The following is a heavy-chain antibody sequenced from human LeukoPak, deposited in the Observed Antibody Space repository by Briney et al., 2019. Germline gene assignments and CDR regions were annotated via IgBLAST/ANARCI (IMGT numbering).Heavy chain of an antibody. V-gene: IGHV4-39*01. J-gene: IGHJ4*02. CDR3: ASLKKSNYCSSTSCFRRYFDY. D-gene: IGHD2-2*01. CDR1: GGSISSSSYY. Sequence: SETLSLTCTVSGGSISSSSYYWGWIRQPPGKELEWIGSIYYSGSTYYNPSLKSRVTISVDTSKNQFSLKLSSVTAADTAVYYCASLKKSNYCSSTSCFRRYFDYWGQGTLVTVSS. CDR2: IYYSGST.